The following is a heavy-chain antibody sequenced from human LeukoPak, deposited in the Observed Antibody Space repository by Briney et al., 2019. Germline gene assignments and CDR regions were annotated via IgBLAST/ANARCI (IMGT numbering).Heavy chain of an antibody. CDR1: GFTFSSYS. J-gene: IGHJ6*03. V-gene: IGHV3-48*01. CDR2: ISSSSSTI. CDR3: ARDRQWLVGGIYYYYYMDV. D-gene: IGHD6-19*01. Sequence: GGSLRLSCAASGFTFSSYSMNWVRQAPGKGLEWVSYISSSSSTIYYADSVKGRFTISRDNAKNSLYLQMNSLRAEDTAVYYCARDRQWLVGGIYYYYYMDVWGKGTTVTVSS.